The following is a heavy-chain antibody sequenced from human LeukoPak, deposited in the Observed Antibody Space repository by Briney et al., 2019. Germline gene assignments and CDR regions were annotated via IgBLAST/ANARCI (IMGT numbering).Heavy chain of an antibody. Sequence: SETLSLTCTVSGGSISSYYGSCIRHPPGKGLEWIGYIYYSGSTNYNPPPKSRVTMSVDTSKNQFSLKLSSVTAADTAVYYCARYGSAWYFDFWGQGTLVTVSS. CDR1: GGSISSYY. V-gene: IGHV4-59*01. D-gene: IGHD6-19*01. J-gene: IGHJ4*02. CDR2: IYYSGST. CDR3: ARYGSAWYFDF.